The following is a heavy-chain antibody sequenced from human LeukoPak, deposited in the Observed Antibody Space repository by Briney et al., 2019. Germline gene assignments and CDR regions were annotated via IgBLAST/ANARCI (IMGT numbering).Heavy chain of an antibody. CDR1: GFTSSSYS. D-gene: IGHD3-22*01. V-gene: IGHV3-21*01. Sequence: GGSLRLSCAASGFTSSSYSMNWVRQAPGKGLEWVSSISSSSSYIYYADSVKGRFTISRDNAKNSLYLQMNSLRAEDTAVYYCARDMYYYDSSGFDYWGQGTLVTVSS. J-gene: IGHJ4*02. CDR2: ISSSSSYI. CDR3: ARDMYYYDSSGFDY.